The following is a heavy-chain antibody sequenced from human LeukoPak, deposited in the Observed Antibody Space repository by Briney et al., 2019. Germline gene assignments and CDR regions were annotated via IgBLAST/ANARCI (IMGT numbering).Heavy chain of an antibody. CDR2: INWNGGHT. CDR3: ARVPPDDYGHYYYFDY. Sequence: GGSLRLSCAASGFTFDDYGIHWVRQAPGKGLEWVSGINWNGGHTNYADSVKGRFTISRDNAKNSLYLQMNSLRAEDTAFYYCARVPPDDYGHYYYFDYWGQGTLVTVSS. J-gene: IGHJ4*02. V-gene: IGHV3-20*04. D-gene: IGHD4-17*01. CDR1: GFTFDDYG.